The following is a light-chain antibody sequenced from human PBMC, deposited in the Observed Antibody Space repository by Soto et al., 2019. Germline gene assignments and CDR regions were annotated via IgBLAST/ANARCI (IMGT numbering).Light chain of an antibody. Sequence: EIVLTQSPGTLSLSPGERATLSCRASQSVNSNYLGWYQKKPAQAPRLLIYAASSRATGVPDRFSGSGSGTDFTLTISRLEPEDFAVYYCQQYGGSPLTFGPGTKVEIK. CDR3: QQYGGSPLT. CDR2: AAS. CDR1: QSVNSNY. V-gene: IGKV3-20*01. J-gene: IGKJ3*01.